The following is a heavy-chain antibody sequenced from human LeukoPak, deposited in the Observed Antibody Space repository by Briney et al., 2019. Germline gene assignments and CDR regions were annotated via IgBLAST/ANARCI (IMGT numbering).Heavy chain of an antibody. D-gene: IGHD6-19*01. CDR3: ASSGWKGGHAFDY. CDR2: IYSGVTA. CDR1: GFTVSNKY. Sequence: PGGSLRLSCAASGFTVSNKYMSWVRQAPGKGLEWISIIYSGVTAYYADSVQGRFTISRDHSKNTLYLQMNSLRAEDTAVYYCASSGWKGGHAFDYWGQGARVAVSS. J-gene: IGHJ4*02. V-gene: IGHV3-66*01.